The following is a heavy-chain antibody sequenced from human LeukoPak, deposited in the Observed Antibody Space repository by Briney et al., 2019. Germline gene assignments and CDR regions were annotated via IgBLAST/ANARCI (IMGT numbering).Heavy chain of an antibody. V-gene: IGHV1-69*13. D-gene: IGHD6-6*01. CDR3: ARARQLGRGDFDY. J-gene: IGHJ4*02. Sequence: SVKVSCKASGYTFTTYAISWVRQAPGQGLEWMGGIIPIFGTANYAQKFQGRVTITADESTSTAYMELSSLRSEDTAVYYCARARQLGRGDFDYWGQGTLVTVSS. CDR2: IIPIFGTA. CDR1: GYTFTTYA.